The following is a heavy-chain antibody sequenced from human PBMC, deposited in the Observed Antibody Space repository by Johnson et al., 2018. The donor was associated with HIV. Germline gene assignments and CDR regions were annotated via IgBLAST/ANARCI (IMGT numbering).Heavy chain of an antibody. CDR3: ARDWAAVGRVGGMDGVVRRRTYYYDSSALDI. J-gene: IGHJ3*02. D-gene: IGHD3-22*01. CDR2: INWNGGST. Sequence: VQLVESGGGVVRPGGSLRLSCAASGFTFDDYGMSWVRQAPGKGLEWVSGINWNGGSTGYADSVKGRFTISRDNAKNSLYLQMNILRAEDTALYYCARDWAAVGRVGGMDGVVRRRTYYYDSSALDIWGQGTMVTVSS. V-gene: IGHV3-20*04. CDR1: GFTFDDYG.